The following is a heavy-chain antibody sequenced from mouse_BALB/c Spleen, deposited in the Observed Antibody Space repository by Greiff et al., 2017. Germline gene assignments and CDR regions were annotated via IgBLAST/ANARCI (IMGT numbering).Heavy chain of an antibody. CDR3: ARGRGRGYYFDY. CDR1: GFNIKDTY. Sequence: VQLQQSGAELVKPGASVKLSCTASGFNIKDTYMHWVKQRPEQGLEWIGRIDPANGNTKYDPKFQGKATITADTSSNTAYLQLSSLTSEDTAVYYCARGRGRGYYFDYWGQGTTLTVSS. CDR2: IDPANGNT. D-gene: IGHD2-12*01. J-gene: IGHJ2*01. V-gene: IGHV14-3*02.